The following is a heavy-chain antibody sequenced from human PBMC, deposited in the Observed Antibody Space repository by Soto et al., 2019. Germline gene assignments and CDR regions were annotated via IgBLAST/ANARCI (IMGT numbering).Heavy chain of an antibody. CDR3: ARDFSVVLRYFGWLTNGMDD. D-gene: IGHD3-9*01. Sequence: ASVKVSCKASGYTFTSYGISWVRQAPGQGLEWMGWISAYNGNTNYAQKLQGRVTMTTDTSTSTAYMELRSLRSDDTAVYYCARDFSVVLRYFGWLTNGMDDWGQGTTVAVSS. CDR1: GYTFTSYG. J-gene: IGHJ6*02. CDR2: ISAYNGNT. V-gene: IGHV1-18*04.